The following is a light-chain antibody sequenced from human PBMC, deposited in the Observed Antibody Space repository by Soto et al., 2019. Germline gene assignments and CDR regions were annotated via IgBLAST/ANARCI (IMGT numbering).Light chain of an antibody. CDR1: SNDVGGYDL. V-gene: IGLV2-14*02. J-gene: IGLJ1*01. CDR3: SSYTNINTRACV. CDR2: EVT. Sequence: QSALTQPASVSGSPGQSITISCSGTSNDVGGYDLVSWYQQHPGKAPKLIIYEVTDRPSGVSNRFSGSKSGNTASLTISGLQAEDEAEYYCSSYTNINTRACVFGTGTKLTVL.